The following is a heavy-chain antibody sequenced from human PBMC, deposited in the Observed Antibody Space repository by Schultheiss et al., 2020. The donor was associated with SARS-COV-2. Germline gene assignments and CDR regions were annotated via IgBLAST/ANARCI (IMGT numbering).Heavy chain of an antibody. CDR1: GFTFSSYS. J-gene: IGHJ4*02. CDR3: ARDGSLYYYDSSGLFDY. V-gene: IGHV3-21*04. Sequence: GGSLRLSCAASGFTFSSYSMNWVRQAPGKGLEWVSGISWNSGSIGYADSVKGRFTISRDNAKNSLYLQMNSLRAEDTAVYYCARDGSLYYYDSSGLFDYWGQGTLVTVSS. D-gene: IGHD3-22*01. CDR2: ISWNSGSI.